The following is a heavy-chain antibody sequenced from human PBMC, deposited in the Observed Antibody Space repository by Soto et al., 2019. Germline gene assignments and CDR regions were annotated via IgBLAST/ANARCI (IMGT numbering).Heavy chain of an antibody. Sequence: QVQLQESGPGLVRPSQTLSLTCTVSGDSTTSGGYYWSWVRQHPGKGLEWVGSLYYTGDTYYNPSLKSRITVSIDTSKNEFSLMVSSVTAADTAVYFCARGAPRPLDVPTYFHIWGQGTLVSVPS. V-gene: IGHV4-31*03. D-gene: IGHD1-1*01. J-gene: IGHJ4*02. CDR2: LYYTGDT. CDR3: ARGAPRPLDVPTYFHI. CDR1: GDSTTSGGYY.